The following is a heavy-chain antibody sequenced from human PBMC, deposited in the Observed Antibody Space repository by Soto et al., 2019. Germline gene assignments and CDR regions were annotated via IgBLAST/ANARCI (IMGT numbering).Heavy chain of an antibody. J-gene: IGHJ4*02. V-gene: IGHV3-43*01. D-gene: IGHD3-22*01. CDR1: GFTFDDYT. Sequence: PGGSLRLSCAASGFTFDDYTMHWVRQAPGKGLEWVSLISWDGGSTYYADSVKGRFTISRDNSKNSLYLQMNSLRTEDTALYYCAKDSSRTTNYYDSSGNLDYWGQGTLVTVSS. CDR2: ISWDGGST. CDR3: AKDSSRTTNYYDSSGNLDY.